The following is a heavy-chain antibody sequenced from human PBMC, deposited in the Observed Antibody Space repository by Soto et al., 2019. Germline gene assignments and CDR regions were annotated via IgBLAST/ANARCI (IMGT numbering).Heavy chain of an antibody. CDR3: VRGYESSAFNSGH. CDR1: GFPFSSYW. D-gene: IGHD3-22*01. CDR2: IGSDGRPT. J-gene: IGHJ1*01. V-gene: IGHV3-74*03. Sequence: GGSLRLSGVASGFPFSSYWIHWIRQVPWKGLMWVSQIGSDGRPTTYADSVKGRFTISRDNARNTLYLQINSLRADDTAMYYCVRGYESSAFNSGHLGQGTLLT.